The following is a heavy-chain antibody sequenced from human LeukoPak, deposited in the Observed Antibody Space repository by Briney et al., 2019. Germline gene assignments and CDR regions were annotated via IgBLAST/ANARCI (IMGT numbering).Heavy chain of an antibody. CDR3: ARGALRSSSSGEVSEIDWFDP. CDR1: GFTFSDYY. CDR2: ISKNGKTI. Sequence: GGSLRLSCAASGFTFSDYYMSWIRQAPGKGLEWLSYISKNGKTIYYADSVKGRFTISRDNAKKSVYLQMNSLRAEDTAVYYCARGALRSSSSGEVSEIDWFDPWGQGTLVTVSS. J-gene: IGHJ5*02. V-gene: IGHV3-11*01. D-gene: IGHD6-13*01.